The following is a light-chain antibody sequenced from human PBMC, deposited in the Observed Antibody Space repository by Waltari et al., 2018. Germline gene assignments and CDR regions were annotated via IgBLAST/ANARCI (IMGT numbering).Light chain of an antibody. Sequence: EIVLTRSPGTLSLSPGERATLSCRASQSVGKYLVWYQQKPGQAPRLLIYDASIRATGIPDRFSGSGSGTDFSLTISRLEPEDSAVYYCQKYVNLPATFGQGTKVEI. CDR2: DAS. V-gene: IGKV3-20*01. CDR3: QKYVNLPAT. CDR1: QSVGKY. J-gene: IGKJ1*01.